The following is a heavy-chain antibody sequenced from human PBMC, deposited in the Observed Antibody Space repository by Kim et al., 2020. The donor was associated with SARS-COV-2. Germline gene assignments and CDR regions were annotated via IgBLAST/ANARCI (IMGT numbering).Heavy chain of an antibody. Sequence: SETLSLTCAVYGGSFSGYYWSWIRQPPGKGLEWIGEINHSGSTNYNPSLKSRVTISVDTSKNQFSLKLSSVTAADTAVYYCARGSLKLRYFDWLLTDAFDIWGQGTMVTVSS. CDR2: INHSGST. J-gene: IGHJ3*02. V-gene: IGHV4-34*01. D-gene: IGHD3-9*01. CDR3: ARGSLKLRYFDWLLTDAFDI. CDR1: GGSFSGYY.